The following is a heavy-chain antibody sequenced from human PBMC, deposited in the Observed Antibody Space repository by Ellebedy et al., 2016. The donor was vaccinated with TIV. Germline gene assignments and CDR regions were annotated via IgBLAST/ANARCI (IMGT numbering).Heavy chain of an antibody. CDR2: FDPEDGET. CDR1: GYTLTELS. CDR3: ASTYGDYVDHRGFDY. Sequence: ASVKVSXKVSGYTLTELSMHWVRQAPGKGLEWMGGFDPEDGETIYAQKFQGRVTMTEDTSTDTAYMELSSLRSEDTAVYYCASTYGDYVDHRGFDYWGQGTLVTVSS. V-gene: IGHV1-24*01. J-gene: IGHJ4*02. D-gene: IGHD4-17*01.